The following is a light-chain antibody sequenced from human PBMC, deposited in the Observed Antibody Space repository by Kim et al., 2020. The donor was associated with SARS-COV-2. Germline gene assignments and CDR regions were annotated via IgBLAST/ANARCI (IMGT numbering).Light chain of an antibody. V-gene: IGKV3-20*01. J-gene: IGKJ4*01. CDR2: DTS. CDR3: QQLGS. Sequence: AMSLSPGEGVTLSCRATQTVASRSIAWYQQKHGRAPRLLIYDTSTRATGIPGRFSGSRSGTDFTLTISRVEPEDSAVYFCQQLGSFGGGTKVDIK. CDR1: QTVASRS.